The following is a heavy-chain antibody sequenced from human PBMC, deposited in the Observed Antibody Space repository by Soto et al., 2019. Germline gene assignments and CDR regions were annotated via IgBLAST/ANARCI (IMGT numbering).Heavy chain of an antibody. CDR1: GGSVSSGSYY. D-gene: IGHD3-3*01. V-gene: IGHV4-61*01. CDR3: ARDHVLRGSPNWFDP. Sequence: PSETLSLTCTVSGGSVSSGSYYWSWIRQPPGKGLEWIGYIYYSGSTNYNPSLKSRVTISVDTSKNQFSLKLSSVTAADTAVYYCARDHVLRGSPNWFDPWGQGTLVTVSS. J-gene: IGHJ5*02. CDR2: IYYSGST.